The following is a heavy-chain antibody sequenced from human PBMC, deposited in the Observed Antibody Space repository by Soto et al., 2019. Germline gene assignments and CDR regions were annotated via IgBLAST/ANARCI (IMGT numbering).Heavy chain of an antibody. J-gene: IGHJ6*02. Sequence: SETLSLTCTVSGGSISSSSYYWCWIRQPPGKGLEWIGSIYYSGSTYYNPSLKSRVTISVDTSKNQFSLKLSSVTAADTAVYYCATNYAYYYYYGMDVWGQGXTVTVSS. CDR3: ATNYAYYYYYGMDV. D-gene: IGHD4-4*01. CDR1: GGSISSSSYY. V-gene: IGHV4-39*01. CDR2: IYYSGST.